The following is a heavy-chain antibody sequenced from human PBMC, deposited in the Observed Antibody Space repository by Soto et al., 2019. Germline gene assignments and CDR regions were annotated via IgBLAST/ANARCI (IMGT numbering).Heavy chain of an antibody. CDR1: GYTFTIYG. V-gene: IGHV1-18*01. CDR2: ISAYNGNT. D-gene: IGHD3-3*01. Sequence: ASVKVSCKASGYTFTIYGISWVRQAPGQGLEWMGWISAYNGNTNYAQKLQGRVTMTTDTSTSTAYMELRSLRSDDTAVYYCARGGITIFGVVISGYNWFDPWGQGTLVTVSS. J-gene: IGHJ5*02. CDR3: ARGGITIFGVVISGYNWFDP.